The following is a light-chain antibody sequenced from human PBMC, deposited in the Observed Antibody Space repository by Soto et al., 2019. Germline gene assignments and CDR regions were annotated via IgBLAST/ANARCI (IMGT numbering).Light chain of an antibody. CDR2: GAS. CDR1: QSVVNN. Sequence: EIVMTQSPATLSVSPGERATLSCWASQSVVNNLAWYQEKPGQAHRLLIYGASPRATGIPARFSGSGSGTEFTLTISSLQSEDFAVYYCQQYNYWPPRFGHWTRLEIK. CDR3: QQYNYWPPR. V-gene: IGKV3-15*01. J-gene: IGKJ2*03.